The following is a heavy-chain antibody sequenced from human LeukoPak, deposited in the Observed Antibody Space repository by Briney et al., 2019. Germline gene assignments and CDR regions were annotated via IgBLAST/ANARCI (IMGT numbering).Heavy chain of an antibody. CDR1: GGSFSGYY. CDR2: INHSGST. D-gene: IGHD6-6*01. V-gene: IGHV4-34*01. Sequence: SETPSLTCAVYGGSFSGYYWSWIRQPPGKGLEWIGEINHSGSTNYNPSLKSRVTISVDTSKNQFSLKLSSVTAADTAVYYCERGSSRGAARHFDYWGQGTLVTVSS. CDR3: ERGSSRGAARHFDY. J-gene: IGHJ4*02.